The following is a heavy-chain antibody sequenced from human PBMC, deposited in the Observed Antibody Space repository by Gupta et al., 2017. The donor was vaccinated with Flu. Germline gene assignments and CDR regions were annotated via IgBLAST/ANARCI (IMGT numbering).Heavy chain of an antibody. CDR3: ARASGVVPAAMWPDI. CDR2: INPNSGGT. CDR1: GYTFTGYY. Sequence: QVQLVQSGAEVKKPGASVKVSCKASGYTFTGYYMHWVRQAPGQGLEWMGWINPNSGGTNYAQKFQGRVTMTRDTSISTAYMDLSRLRSDDTAVYYCARASGVVPAAMWPDIWGQGTLVTVSS. J-gene: IGHJ4*02. D-gene: IGHD2-2*01. V-gene: IGHV1-2*02.